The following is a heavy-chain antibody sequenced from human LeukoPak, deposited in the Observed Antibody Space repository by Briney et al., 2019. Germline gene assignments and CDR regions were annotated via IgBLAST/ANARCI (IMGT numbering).Heavy chain of an antibody. D-gene: IGHD2-15*01. CDR3: AKEIDTLGTNAFDI. J-gene: IGHJ3*02. Sequence: GVSLRLSCAASGFTFDDYAMHWVRQAPGKGLEWVSLISGDGGSTYYADSVRGRFTISRVNSKNSLYLQMDSLRTEDTAFYYCAKEIDTLGTNAFDIWGQGTMVTVSS. CDR1: GFTFDDYA. V-gene: IGHV3-43*02. CDR2: ISGDGGST.